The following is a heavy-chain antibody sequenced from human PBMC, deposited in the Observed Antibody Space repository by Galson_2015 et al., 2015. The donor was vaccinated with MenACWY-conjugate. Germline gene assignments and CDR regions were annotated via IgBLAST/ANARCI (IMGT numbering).Heavy chain of an antibody. CDR3: ARHKGLKGAFDI. D-gene: IGHD2-8*01. J-gene: IGHJ3*02. CDR1: GYSFTTYW. Sequence: QSGAEVTKPGESLKISCKASGYSFTTYWIVWVRQMPGKGLEWMGIIYPGDSDTRYSPSFQGQVTISADKSNNTAHLQWSGLKASDPAMYYCARHKGLKGAFDIWGQGTMVTVSS. V-gene: IGHV5-51*01. CDR2: IYPGDSDT.